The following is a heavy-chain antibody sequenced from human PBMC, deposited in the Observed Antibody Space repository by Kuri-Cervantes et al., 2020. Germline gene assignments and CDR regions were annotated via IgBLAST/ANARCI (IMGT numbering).Heavy chain of an antibody. D-gene: IGHD6-19*01. Sequence: GGSLRLSCAASGFTFSSYAMSWVRQAPGKGLEWVSAISGSGGSTYYADSVRGRFIISRGNAKNSLYLQMNSLRAEDTAMYYCARVRSGRLGVLDNWGQGTLVTVSS. CDR1: GFTFSSYA. CDR2: ISGSGGST. J-gene: IGHJ4*02. CDR3: ARVRSGRLGVLDN. V-gene: IGHV3-23*01.